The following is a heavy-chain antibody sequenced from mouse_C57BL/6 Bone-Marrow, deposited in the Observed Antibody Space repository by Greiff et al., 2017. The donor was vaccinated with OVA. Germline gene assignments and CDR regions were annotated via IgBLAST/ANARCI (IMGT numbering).Heavy chain of an antibody. CDR3: ARSPSITTVVATDYAMDY. D-gene: IGHD1-1*01. CDR2: IDPANGNT. J-gene: IGHJ4*01. V-gene: IGHV14-3*01. Sequence: EVQLQESVAELVRPGASVKLSCTASGFNITNTYMHWVKQRPEQGLAWIGRIDPANGNTKYAPKFQGKATITADTSSNTAYLQLSSLTSEDTAIYYCARSPSITTVVATDYAMDYWGQGTSVTVSS. CDR1: GFNITNTY.